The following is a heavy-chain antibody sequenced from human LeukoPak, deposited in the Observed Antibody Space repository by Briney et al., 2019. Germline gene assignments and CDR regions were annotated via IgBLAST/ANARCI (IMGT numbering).Heavy chain of an antibody. CDR2: ISGSGGST. CDR1: GGTFSSYA. D-gene: IGHD2-2*01. V-gene: IGHV3-23*01. CDR3: AKDGESYAPFDY. Sequence: SCKASGGTFSSYAMSWVRQAPGKGLEWVSAISGSGGSTYYADSVKGRFTISRDNSKNTLYLQMNSLRAEDTAVYYCAKDGESYAPFDYWGQGTLVTVSS. J-gene: IGHJ4*02.